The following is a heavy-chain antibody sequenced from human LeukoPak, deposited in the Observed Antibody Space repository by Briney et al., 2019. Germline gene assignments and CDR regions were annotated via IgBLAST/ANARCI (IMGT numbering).Heavy chain of an antibody. CDR1: GFTFSDYW. V-gene: IGHV3-7*01. D-gene: IGHD3-22*01. CDR3: ARDSSGYQ. Sequence: GGSLRLSCAASGFTFSDYWMTWVCQAPGKGLEWVANIKEDGSEKYYGDSVKGRFTISRDNAKNSLYLQMNSLRAEDTAVYYCARDSSGYQWGQGTLVTVSS. CDR2: IKEDGSEK. J-gene: IGHJ4*02.